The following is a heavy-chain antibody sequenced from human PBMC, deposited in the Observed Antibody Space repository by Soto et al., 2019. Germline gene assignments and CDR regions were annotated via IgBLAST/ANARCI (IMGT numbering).Heavy chain of an antibody. CDR1: GFTFSDSA. CDR3: AKMGRDAYKPIDS. CDR2: ISASGYST. J-gene: IGHJ4*02. Sequence: GGSLRLSCAVSGFTFSDSAMGWVRQAPGKGLEWVSSISASGYSTYYADSVKGRFTISRDTSKNTLYLQTNSLRAEDTAMYYCAKMGRDAYKPIDSWGQGSLVPVSS. V-gene: IGHV3-23*01. D-gene: IGHD3-16*01.